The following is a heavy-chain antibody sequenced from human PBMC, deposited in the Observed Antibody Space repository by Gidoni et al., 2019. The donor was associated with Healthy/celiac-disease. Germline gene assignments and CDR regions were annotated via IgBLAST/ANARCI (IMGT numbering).Heavy chain of an antibody. CDR3: ARDHRSGTTDYDSFDI. D-gene: IGHD1-1*01. V-gene: IGHV1-69*01. CDR2: GTA. J-gene: IGHJ3*02. Sequence: GTANYAQKFQGRVTITADESTSTAYMELSSLRSEDTAVYYCARDHRSGTTDYDSFDIWGQGTMVTVSS.